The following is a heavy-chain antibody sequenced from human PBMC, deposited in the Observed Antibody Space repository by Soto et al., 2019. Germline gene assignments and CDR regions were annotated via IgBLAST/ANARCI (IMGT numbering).Heavy chain of an antibody. CDR2: INPDNGNT. Sequence: ASVKVSCKASGYTFTISGISWVLQAPGEGLEWLGWINPDNGNTNYAQHLQGRVSLTTDTSTSTAYMDLRSLRSDDTAVYYCARDQGITTFGVYSIHYYRLDVRGQLTTVPVSS. J-gene: IGHJ6*02. CDR3: ARDQGITTFGVYSIHYYRLDV. D-gene: IGHD3-3*01. CDR1: GYTFTISG. V-gene: IGHV1-18*01.